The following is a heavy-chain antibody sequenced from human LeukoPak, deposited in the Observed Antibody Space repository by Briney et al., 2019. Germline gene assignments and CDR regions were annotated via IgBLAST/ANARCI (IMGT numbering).Heavy chain of an antibody. Sequence: AASVKVSCKASGYTFTNYAVNWLRQAPGQRLEWMGWINAGNGDTKFSQNYQARVTITRDASASTAYMVLSSLTSEDTAVYFCARGLWSAHRREYYFDSWGQGTLVTVSS. CDR3: ARGLWSAHRREYYFDS. CDR1: GYTFTNYA. V-gene: IGHV1-3*01. CDR2: INAGNGDT. D-gene: IGHD3-3*01. J-gene: IGHJ4*02.